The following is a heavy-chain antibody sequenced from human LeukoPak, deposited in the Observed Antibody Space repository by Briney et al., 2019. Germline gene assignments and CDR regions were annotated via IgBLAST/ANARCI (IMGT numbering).Heavy chain of an antibody. CDR2: INPNTGGT. Sequence: ASVRVSCEASGYTFTGYYMHWVRQAPGQGLEWMGWINPNTGGTNSAQKFQGRVTMTRDTSITTAYMELSSLTSDDTAVYYGARGVRTYYYDTSGHYLNYWGRGTLVTVAS. V-gene: IGHV1-2*02. CDR3: ARGVRTYYYDTSGHYLNY. J-gene: IGHJ4*02. D-gene: IGHD3-22*01. CDR1: GYTFTGYY.